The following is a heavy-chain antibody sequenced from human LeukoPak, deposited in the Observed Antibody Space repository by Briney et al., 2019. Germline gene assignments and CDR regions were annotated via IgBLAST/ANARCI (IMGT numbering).Heavy chain of an antibody. V-gene: IGHV3-23*01. CDR1: GFSFSTYA. D-gene: IGHD6-19*01. Sequence: PGGSLRLSCTASGFSFSTYAMSWVRQPPGKGLEWVSSISSGGGSTYYADSVKGRLTISRDNSKKPLYLQMSSLSADDTDVYYCARAAGGSSGRNPYFDYWGQGTQVTVSS. J-gene: IGHJ4*02. CDR2: ISSGGGST. CDR3: ARAAGGSSGRNPYFDY.